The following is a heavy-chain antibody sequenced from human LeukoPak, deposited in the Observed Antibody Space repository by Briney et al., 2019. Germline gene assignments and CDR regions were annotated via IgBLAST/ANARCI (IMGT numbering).Heavy chain of an antibody. V-gene: IGHV3-53*01. Sequence: GGSLRLSCAASGFTGSNNYMSWVRQAPGKGLEWVSVIYSGGSTYYADSVKGRFTISRDNSKNTLYLQMNSLRAEDTAVYYCARYYYYYYGMDVWGQGTTVTVSS. CDR1: GFTGSNNY. CDR2: IYSGGST. J-gene: IGHJ6*02. CDR3: ARYYYYYYGMDV.